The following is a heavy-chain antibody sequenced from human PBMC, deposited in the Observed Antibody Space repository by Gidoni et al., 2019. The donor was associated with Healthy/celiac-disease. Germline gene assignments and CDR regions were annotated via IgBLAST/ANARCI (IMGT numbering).Heavy chain of an antibody. J-gene: IGHJ5*02. CDR1: GGSFSGYY. CDR2: INHSGST. Sequence: QVQLQQWGAGLLKPSETLSLTCAVSGGSFSGYYWSWIRQPPGKGLEWIGEINHSGSTNYNPSLKSRVTISVDTSKNQFSLKLSSVTAADTAVYYCARESGVIGLMIAVGSPYWFDPWGQGTLVTVSS. D-gene: IGHD3-22*01. V-gene: IGHV4-34*01. CDR3: ARESGVIGLMIAVGSPYWFDP.